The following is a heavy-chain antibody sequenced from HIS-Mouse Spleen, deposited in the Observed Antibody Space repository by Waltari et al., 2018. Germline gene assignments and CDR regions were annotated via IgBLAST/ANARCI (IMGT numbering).Heavy chain of an antibody. V-gene: IGHV4-39*07. CDR1: GGSIRSSSYY. CDR2: IYYSGST. CDR3: AREIPYSSSWYDWYFDL. Sequence: QLQLQESGPGLVKPSETLSLTCTVSGGSIRSSSYYRGWFRHPPGKGLEWIGSIYYSGSTYYNPSLKSRVTISVDTSKNQFSLKLSSVTAADTAVYYCAREIPYSSSWYDWYFDLWGRGTLVTVSS. J-gene: IGHJ2*01. D-gene: IGHD6-13*01.